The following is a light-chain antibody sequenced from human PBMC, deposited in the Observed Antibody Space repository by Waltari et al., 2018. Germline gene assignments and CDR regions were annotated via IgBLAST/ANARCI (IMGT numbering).Light chain of an antibody. CDR1: SSNIGSTY. CDR3: AAWDDSLSGHWV. Sequence: QSVLTQPPSASGTPGQRVTISCSGSSSNIGSTYVYWYQHLPGTAPNLLIYRNNQRPSGVPNRCSGSTSCSQAALAISWIRSEDEAYYYCAAWDDSLSGHWVFGGGTKLTVL. J-gene: IGLJ3*02. CDR2: RNN. V-gene: IGLV1-47*01.